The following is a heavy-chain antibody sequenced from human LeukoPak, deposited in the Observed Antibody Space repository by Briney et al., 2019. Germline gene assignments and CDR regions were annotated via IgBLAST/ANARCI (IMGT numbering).Heavy chain of an antibody. J-gene: IGHJ3*02. V-gene: IGHV4-59*01. D-gene: IGHD4-11*01. CDR2: IYYSGST. CDR1: GGSISSYY. Sequence: SETLYLTCTVSGGSISSYYWSWIRQPPGEGLEWIGYIYYSGSTNYNPSLKSRVTISVDTSKNQFSLKLSSVTAADTAVYYCARASSNHVFDIWGQGTMVTVSS. CDR3: ARASSNHVFDI.